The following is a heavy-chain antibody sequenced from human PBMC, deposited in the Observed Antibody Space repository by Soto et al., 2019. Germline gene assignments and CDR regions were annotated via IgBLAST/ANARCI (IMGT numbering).Heavy chain of an antibody. Sequence: QVQLVQSGAEVKKPGASVKVSCKASGYTFTSYYMHWVRQAPGQGLEWMGIINPSGGSTSYAQKFQGRVAMTRDPSTSTVYMELGSLRSEDTAVYYCARGGNCYQPEEGMDVWGQGTTVTVSS. V-gene: IGHV1-46*03. J-gene: IGHJ6*02. CDR1: GYTFTSYY. CDR3: ARGGNCYQPEEGMDV. CDR2: INPSGGST. D-gene: IGHD2-21*01.